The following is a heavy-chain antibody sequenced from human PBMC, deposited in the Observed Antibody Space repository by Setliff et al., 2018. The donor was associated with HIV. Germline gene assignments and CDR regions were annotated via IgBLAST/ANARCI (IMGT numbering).Heavy chain of an antibody. D-gene: IGHD4-17*01. CDR2: IYYSGST. Sequence: SETLSLTCTVSGGSISSYYWSWIRQPPGKGLEWIGYIYYSGSTNYNPSLKSRVTISVDTSKKKFSLKLTSMTAADTAVYYCARVQMAYAAFDVWGQGTMVTVSS. CDR3: ARVQMAYAAFDV. V-gene: IGHV4-59*01. J-gene: IGHJ3*01. CDR1: GGSISSYY.